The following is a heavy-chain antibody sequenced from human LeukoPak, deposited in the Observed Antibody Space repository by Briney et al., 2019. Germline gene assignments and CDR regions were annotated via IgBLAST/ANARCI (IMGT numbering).Heavy chain of an antibody. CDR3: AKDNCGGDCYSGFDY. V-gene: IGHV3-9*03. D-gene: IGHD2-21*01. CDR2: ISWNGGSI. CDR1: GFTFDDYA. J-gene: IGHJ4*02. Sequence: GGSLRLSCAASGFTFDDYAMHWVRQAPGKGLEWVSGISWNGGSIGYADSVKGRFTISRDNAKNSLYLQMNSLRAEDMALYYCAKDNCGGDCYSGFDYWGQGTLVTVSS.